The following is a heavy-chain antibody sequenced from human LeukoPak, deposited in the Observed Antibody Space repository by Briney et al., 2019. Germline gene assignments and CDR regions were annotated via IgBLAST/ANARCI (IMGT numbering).Heavy chain of an antibody. CDR2: IYPGDSDT. CDR1: GYSFTSYW. Sequence: GESLKISCKGSGYSFTSYWIGWVRQMPGKGLEWMGIIYPGDSDTRYSPSFQGQVTISADKSISTAYLQWSSLKASDTAMYYCARRSRYNWNYYHFDYWGQGTLVTVSS. J-gene: IGHJ4*02. CDR3: ARRSRYNWNYYHFDY. D-gene: IGHD1-7*01. V-gene: IGHV5-51*01.